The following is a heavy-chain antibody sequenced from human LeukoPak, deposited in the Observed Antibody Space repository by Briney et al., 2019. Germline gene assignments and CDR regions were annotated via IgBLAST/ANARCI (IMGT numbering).Heavy chain of an antibody. D-gene: IGHD4-17*01. CDR3: AILTTDENEDFDY. Sequence: GASVKVSCKASGYTFTCYYMHWVRQAPGQGLEWMGIINPSGGSTSYAQKFQGRVTMTRDTSTSTVYMELSSLRSEDTAVYYCAILTTDENEDFDYWGQGTLVTVSS. CDR2: INPSGGST. CDR1: GYTFTCYY. V-gene: IGHV1-46*01. J-gene: IGHJ4*02.